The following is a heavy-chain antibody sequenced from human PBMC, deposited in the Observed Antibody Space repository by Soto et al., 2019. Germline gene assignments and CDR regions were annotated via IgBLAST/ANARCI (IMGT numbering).Heavy chain of an antibody. CDR3: AADLGCSSTSCPYYYYYYMDV. Sequence: GASVKVSCKASGFTFASSARQWVRQARGQRLEWIGWIVVGSGNTNYAQKFQERDTITMDMSTSTAYMELSSLRSEDTAVYYCAADLGCSSTSCPYYYYYYMDVWGKGTTVTVSS. J-gene: IGHJ6*03. V-gene: IGHV1-58*02. D-gene: IGHD2-2*01. CDR1: GFTFASSA. CDR2: IVVGSGNT.